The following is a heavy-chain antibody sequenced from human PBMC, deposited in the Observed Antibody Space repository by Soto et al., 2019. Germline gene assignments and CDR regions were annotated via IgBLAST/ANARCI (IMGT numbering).Heavy chain of an antibody. V-gene: IGHV4-31*03. J-gene: IGHJ6*02. CDR3: ARSTMTAPYGMDV. D-gene: IGHD3-22*01. Sequence: SETLSLTCTVSGGSISSGGYYWSWIRQHPGKGLEWIGYIYYSGSTYYNPSLKSRVTISVDTSKNQFSLKLGSVTAADTAVYYCARSTMTAPYGMDVWGQGTMVTVSS. CDR2: IYYSGST. CDR1: GGSISSGGYY.